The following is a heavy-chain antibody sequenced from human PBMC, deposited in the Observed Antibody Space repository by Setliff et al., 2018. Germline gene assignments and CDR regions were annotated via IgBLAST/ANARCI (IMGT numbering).Heavy chain of an antibody. Sequence: ASVKVSCKASGYTLTNYYMHWVRQAPGQGLEWMGIINPSGGLTRYAQKFQGRVTMTRDTSTSTVYMEVISLRSEDTAVYYCARSSAPSVVLAADFDFWGLGTPVTVSS. V-gene: IGHV1-46*01. CDR2: INPSGGLT. CDR1: GYTLTNYY. D-gene: IGHD3-3*01. J-gene: IGHJ4*02. CDR3: ARSSAPSVVLAADFDF.